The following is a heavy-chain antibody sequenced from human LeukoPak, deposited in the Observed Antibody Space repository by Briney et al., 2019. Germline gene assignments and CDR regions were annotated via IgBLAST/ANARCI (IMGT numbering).Heavy chain of an antibody. CDR2: IKQDGSEK. CDR1: GFTFSSYW. V-gene: IGHV3-7*01. J-gene: IGHJ6*03. Sequence: GGSLRLSCAASGFTFSSYWMSWVRQAPGKGLEWVANIKQDGSEKYYVDSVKGRFTISRDNAKNSLYLQMNSLRAEDTAVYYCARGYGDPFRYYYYYYMDVWGKGTTVTVSS. CDR3: ARGYGDPFRYYYYYYMDV. D-gene: IGHD4-17*01.